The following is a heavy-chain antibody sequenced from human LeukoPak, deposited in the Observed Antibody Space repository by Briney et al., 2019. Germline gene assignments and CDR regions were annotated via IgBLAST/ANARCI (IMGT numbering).Heavy chain of an antibody. J-gene: IGHJ3*02. D-gene: IGHD2-2*01. V-gene: IGHV4-59*08. CDR1: GGSISSYY. CDR3: ARLGSTFDI. CDR2: VFYSGGS. Sequence: SGTLSLTCTVSGGSISSYYWTWIRQPPGKGLEWIGYVFYSGGSNYNPSLKSRVTISVDTSKNHFSLKLSSVTAADTAVYYCARLGSTFDIWGQGTMVTVSS.